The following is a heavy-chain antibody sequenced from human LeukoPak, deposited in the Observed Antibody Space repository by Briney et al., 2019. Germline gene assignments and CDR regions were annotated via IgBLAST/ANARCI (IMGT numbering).Heavy chain of an antibody. Sequence: GASVKVSCKASGYTFTAYDINWVRQATGQGLEWMGWMSPNSGHTGYAQKFQGRVTFTTSTSISTAYMELSGLRPEDTAVYYCARTPPKGDIDSWGPGTLVTVSS. CDR3: ARTPPKGDIDS. V-gene: IGHV1-8*01. D-gene: IGHD2-21*02. J-gene: IGHJ4*02. CDR1: GYTFTAYD. CDR2: MSPNSGHT.